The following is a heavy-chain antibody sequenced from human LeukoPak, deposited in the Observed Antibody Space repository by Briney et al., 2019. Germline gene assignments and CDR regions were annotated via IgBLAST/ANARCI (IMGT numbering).Heavy chain of an antibody. D-gene: IGHD6-19*01. V-gene: IGHV4-34*01. CDR2: INHSGST. J-gene: IGHJ5*02. Sequence: SETLSLTCAVYGGSFSGYYWSWIRQPPGKGLEWIGEINHSGSTNYNPSLKSRVTISVDTSKNQFSLKLSSVTAADTAVYYCARTPYSSGLGGDWFDPWGQGTRITVSS. CDR1: GGSFSGYY. CDR3: ARTPYSSGLGGDWFDP.